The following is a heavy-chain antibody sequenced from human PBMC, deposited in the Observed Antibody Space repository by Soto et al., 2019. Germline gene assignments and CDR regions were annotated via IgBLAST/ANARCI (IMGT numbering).Heavy chain of an antibody. Sequence: PGGSLRLSCAASGFTVSSYYLTWVRQAPGKGLEWVSVIYSGGGTYYADSVKGRFTISRDNSKNTLFLQMNSLRAEDTAVYYYDSSGYFGFDYWGQGTLVTVSS. V-gene: IGHV3-53*01. J-gene: IGHJ4*02. CDR2: IYSGGGT. D-gene: IGHD3-22*01. CDR1: GFTVSSYY. CDR3: DSSGYFGFDY.